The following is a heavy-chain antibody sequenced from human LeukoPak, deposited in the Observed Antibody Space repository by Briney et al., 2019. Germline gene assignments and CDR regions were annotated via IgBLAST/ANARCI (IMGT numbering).Heavy chain of an antibody. CDR3: AREAKYSSSPTGDY. D-gene: IGHD6-6*01. CDR2: ISYDGSNK. V-gene: IGHV3-30*04. Sequence: GGSLRLSCAASGFTFSNYAMHWVRQAPGKGLEWVAVISYDGSNKYYADSVKGRFTISRDNSKNTLYLQMNSLRAEDTAVYFCAREAKYSSSPTGDYWGQGTLVTVSS. CDR1: GFTFSNYA. J-gene: IGHJ4*02.